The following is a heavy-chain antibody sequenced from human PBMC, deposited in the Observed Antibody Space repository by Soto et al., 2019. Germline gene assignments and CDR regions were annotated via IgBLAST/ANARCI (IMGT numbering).Heavy chain of an antibody. Sequence: QVQLQESGPGLVKPSQTLSLPCTVSGGSISSGGYYWSWIRQHPGKGLEWIGYIYYRGSTYYNPSLKRRVTISVDTSKNQFSLKLSSVTAADTAVYYCARDMFGDCFSFDYWGQGTLVTVSS. J-gene: IGHJ4*02. CDR2: IYYRGST. CDR3: ARDMFGDCFSFDY. CDR1: GGSISSGGYY. D-gene: IGHD2-21*02. V-gene: IGHV4-31*03.